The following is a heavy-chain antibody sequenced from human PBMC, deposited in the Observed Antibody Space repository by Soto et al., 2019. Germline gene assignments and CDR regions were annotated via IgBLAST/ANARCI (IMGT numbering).Heavy chain of an antibody. Sequence: GGSLRLSCAATGFSFGGYAIHWVRQAPGKGLEWVALISHDGSDKYYADSVKGRFTISRDNSKNTMYLQMNSLRPDDTAVYYCARRGIEAAHPGPGQDFFDYWGQGTLVTVSS. D-gene: IGHD6-13*01. J-gene: IGHJ4*02. V-gene: IGHV3-30-3*01. CDR2: ISHDGSDK. CDR1: GFSFGGYA. CDR3: ARRGIEAAHPGPGQDFFDY.